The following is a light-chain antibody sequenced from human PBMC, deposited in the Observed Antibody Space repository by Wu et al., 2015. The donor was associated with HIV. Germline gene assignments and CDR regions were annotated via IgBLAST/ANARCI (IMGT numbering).Light chain of an antibody. Sequence: EIVLTQSPGTLSLSPGESATLSCRASESVTRTYLAWYQQRPGQAPRLLIYDVSRRATDIPDRFRGSGSGTDFTLTISRLEPEDFAVYYCQQYGSSPTFGQGTKVEIK. J-gene: IGKJ1*01. CDR2: DVS. CDR3: QQYGSSPT. CDR1: ESVTRTY. V-gene: IGKV3-20*01.